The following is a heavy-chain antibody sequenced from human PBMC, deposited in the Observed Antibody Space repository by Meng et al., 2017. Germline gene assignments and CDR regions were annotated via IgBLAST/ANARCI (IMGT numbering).Heavy chain of an antibody. Sequence: EVQLVEPGGGLFSPGGSLRPSVAASGFTFNNYWMHWVRQVPGKGLVWVSRISGDGSITNYADSVKGRFTISRDNAKNTLYLQMNSLRPEDTAGYYCLDEAPRSDYWGQGSLVTVSS. V-gene: IGHV3-74*01. CDR2: ISGDGSIT. CDR1: GFTFNNYW. D-gene: IGHD1-1*01. J-gene: IGHJ4*02. CDR3: LDEAPRSDY.